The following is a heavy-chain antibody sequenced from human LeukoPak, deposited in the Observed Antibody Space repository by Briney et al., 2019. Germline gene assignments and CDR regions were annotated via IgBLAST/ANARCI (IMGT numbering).Heavy chain of an antibody. CDR1: GGTFSSYA. J-gene: IGHJ4*02. V-gene: IGHV1-69*04. D-gene: IGHD4-23*01. CDR3: ARVARWPPYYFDY. CDR2: IIPILGIA. Sequence: ASVKVSCKASGGTFSSYAISWVRQAPGQGLEWMGRIIPILGIANYAQKFQGRVTITADKSTSTAYMELSSLRSEDTAVYYCARVARWPPYYFDYWGQGTLVTVSS.